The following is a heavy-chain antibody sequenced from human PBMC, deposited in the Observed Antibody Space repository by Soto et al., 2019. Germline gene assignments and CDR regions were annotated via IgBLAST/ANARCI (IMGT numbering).Heavy chain of an antibody. J-gene: IGHJ4*02. CDR1: GGSISSGGSY. Sequence: PSETLSLTCTVSGGSISSGGSYWSWIRQHPGKGLEWIGYIYYSGSTYYNRSLKSRVTISVDTSKNQFSLKLSSVTAADTAVYYCARDRNDYGDYYFDYWGQGTLVTVSS. CDR3: ARDRNDYGDYYFDY. V-gene: IGHV4-31*03. D-gene: IGHD4-17*01. CDR2: IYYSGST.